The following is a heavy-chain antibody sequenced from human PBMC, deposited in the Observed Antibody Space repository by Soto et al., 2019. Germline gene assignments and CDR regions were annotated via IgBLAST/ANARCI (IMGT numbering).Heavy chain of an antibody. V-gene: IGHV4-31*03. Sequence: PSETLSLTCTVSGASISSGGYYWSWIRQHPGKGLEWIGYIYNSGSTYYNPSLKSRVSISLDTSNQFSLKLSSVTAADTAVYYCATYTGYDHYYFEYWGQGTLVTVSS. CDR2: IYNSGST. D-gene: IGHD5-12*01. J-gene: IGHJ4*02. CDR3: ATYTGYDHYYFEY. CDR1: GASISSGGYY.